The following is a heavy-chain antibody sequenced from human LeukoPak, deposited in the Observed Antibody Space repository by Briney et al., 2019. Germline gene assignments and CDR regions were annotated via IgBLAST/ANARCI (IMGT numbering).Heavy chain of an antibody. J-gene: IGHJ3*02. CDR1: GGSISSSAYY. CDR2: IYYSGST. Sequence: SETLSLTCAVSGGSISSSAYYWGWIRQPPGKGLEWIGSIYYSGSTYYNASLKSRVTISIDTSKNQFSLKLSSVTAADTAVYYCARDFAIPFDIWGQGTMVTVSS. V-gene: IGHV4-39*07. CDR3: ARDFAIPFDI.